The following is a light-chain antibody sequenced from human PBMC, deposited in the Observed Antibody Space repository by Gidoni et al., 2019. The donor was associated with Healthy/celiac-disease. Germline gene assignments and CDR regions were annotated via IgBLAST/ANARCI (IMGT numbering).Light chain of an antibody. J-gene: IGKJ1*01. CDR2: KVS. V-gene: IGKV2-30*01. CDR3: MQGTHWPRT. Sequence: VVMTLSPPPLPVTLGQPASISCRSSPSLVYSDGITYWKWLQQRPGQSPRRLIYKVSNRDSGVPDRCSGSGSGTDSLMKSSRVEAEDVGFYYWMQGTHWPRTFGQGTKVEIK. CDR1: PSLVYSDGITY.